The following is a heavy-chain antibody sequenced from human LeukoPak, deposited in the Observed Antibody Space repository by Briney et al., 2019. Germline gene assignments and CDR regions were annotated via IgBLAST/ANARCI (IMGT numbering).Heavy chain of an antibody. V-gene: IGHV3-30-3*01. J-gene: IGHJ3*02. Sequence: PGGSLRLSCAASGFTFSSYAIHWVRQAPGKGLEWVAFISHDGSSKDYADSVKGRLTISRDNSKNTLYLQMNSLRAEDTAVYYCASAPGYSSSWYLLHDAFDIWGQGTMVTVSS. CDR3: ASAPGYSSSWYLLHDAFDI. CDR2: ISHDGSSK. CDR1: GFTFSSYA. D-gene: IGHD6-13*01.